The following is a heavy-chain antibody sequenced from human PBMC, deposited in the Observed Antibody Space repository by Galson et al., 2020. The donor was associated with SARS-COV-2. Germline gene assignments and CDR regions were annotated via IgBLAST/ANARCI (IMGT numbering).Heavy chain of an antibody. CDR3: ARDEDTMTVGGYYYMDV. CDR2: VYSSGST. J-gene: IGHJ6*03. D-gene: IGHD3-22*01. CDR1: GGSIRNFY. V-gene: IGHV4-4*07. Sequence: SETLSLTCTVSGGSIRNFYCSWIRQPAGKGLEWIGRVYSSGSTNYNPSLKSRVTMSADTSKNQFSLKLTSVTAADTAVYYCARDEDTMTVGGYYYMDVWGKGTTVTISS.